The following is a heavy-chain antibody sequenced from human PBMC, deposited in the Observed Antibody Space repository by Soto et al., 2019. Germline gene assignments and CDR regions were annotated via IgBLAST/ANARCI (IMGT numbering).Heavy chain of an antibody. CDR3: ARHNYGSGSTYFDY. J-gene: IGHJ4*02. CDR1: GGSITGYY. Sequence: QVQLQESGPGLVKPSETLSLTCTVSGGSITGYYWSWIRQPPGKGLEWIGYIFNSGSTNYNPSLKSRVTISVDTSKNQFSLKLNSMTAADTAVYYCARHNYGSGSTYFDYWGQGNLVTVSS. D-gene: IGHD3-10*01. V-gene: IGHV4-59*08. CDR2: IFNSGST.